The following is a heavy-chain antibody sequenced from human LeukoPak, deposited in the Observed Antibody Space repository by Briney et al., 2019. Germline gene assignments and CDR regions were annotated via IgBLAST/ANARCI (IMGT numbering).Heavy chain of an antibody. CDR2: IIPIFGTA. D-gene: IGHD3-22*01. Sequence: ASVKVSCKASGGTFSSYAFSWVRQAPGQGLGWMGVIIPIFGTANYAQKFQGRVTITADESTSTAYMELSSMRSEDTAVYYCAKSAARDYDSSGYSFDYWGQGTLVTVSS. CDR1: GGTFSSYA. J-gene: IGHJ4*02. CDR3: AKSAARDYDSSGYSFDY. V-gene: IGHV1-69*01.